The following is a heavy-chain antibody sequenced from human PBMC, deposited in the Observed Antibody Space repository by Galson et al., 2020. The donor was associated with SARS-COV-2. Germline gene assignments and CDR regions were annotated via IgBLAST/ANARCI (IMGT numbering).Heavy chain of an antibody. V-gene: IGHV4-61*02. D-gene: IGHD3-9*01. CDR3: AREGYDLLTGAFDY. CDR2: IYTTGNT. J-gene: IGHJ4*02. CDR1: GGSISSGSYY. Sequence: SETLSLTCTVSGGSISSGSYYWSWIRQPAGKGLEWVGRIYTTGNTNYNPSLKNRVTISVDRSKNQFSLKLTSVTAADTAVYYCAREGYDLLTGAFDYWGQG.